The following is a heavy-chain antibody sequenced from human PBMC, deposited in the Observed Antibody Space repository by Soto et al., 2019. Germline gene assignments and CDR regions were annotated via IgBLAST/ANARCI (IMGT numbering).Heavy chain of an antibody. CDR3: AREWASGSHMGY. J-gene: IGHJ4*02. V-gene: IGHV1-69*01. D-gene: IGHD3-22*01. CDR1: GGTFSCYA. Sequence: QVQLVQSGAEVKKPGSAVKVSCKASGGTFSCYAISWVRQALGQGLEWMGGSIPIFGTANYAQKFQGRVTITAAESTSTAYMELSSLRSEDTAVYYCAREWASGSHMGYWGQGTLVTVSS. CDR2: SIPIFGTA.